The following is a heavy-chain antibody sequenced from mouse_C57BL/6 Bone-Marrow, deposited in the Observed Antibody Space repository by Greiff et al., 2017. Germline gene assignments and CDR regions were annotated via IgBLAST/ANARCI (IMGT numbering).Heavy chain of an antibody. J-gene: IGHJ2*01. V-gene: IGHV5-6*01. D-gene: IGHD4-1*01. CDR2: ISSGGSYT. Sequence: EVMLVESGGDLVKPGGSLKLSCAASGFTFSSYGMSWVRQTPDKRLEWVATISSGGSYTYYPDSVKGRFTISRDNAKNTLYLQMSSLKSEDTAMYYCARQRTGTIDYWGQGTTLTVSS. CDR1: GFTFSSYG. CDR3: ARQRTGTIDY.